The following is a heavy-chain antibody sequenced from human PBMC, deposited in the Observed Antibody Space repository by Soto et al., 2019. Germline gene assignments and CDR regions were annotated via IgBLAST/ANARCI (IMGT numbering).Heavy chain of an antibody. CDR3: ARRRPTGYYNY. CDR2: ISSSSSDT. CDR1: GFPFSDYY. V-gene: IGHV3-11*05. D-gene: IGHD3-9*01. Sequence: QVQLVESGGDLVKPGGSLRLSCAASGFPFSDYYMSWIRQAPGKGLEWVSSISSSSSDTNYAQSVKGRFTISRDNAKNSLHLQMNSLRAEDTAVYYCARRRPTGYYNYWGQGTLVTVS. J-gene: IGHJ4*02.